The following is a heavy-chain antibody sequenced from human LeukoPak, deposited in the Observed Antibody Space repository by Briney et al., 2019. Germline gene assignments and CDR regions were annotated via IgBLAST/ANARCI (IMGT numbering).Heavy chain of an antibody. Sequence: SGPTLVNPTQTLTLTCTFSGFSLSTSGVGVGWIRQRPGKALEWLALIYWNDDKRYSPSLKSRLTISKDTSKNQVVLTMTNMDPVDTATYYCARSYSDYDYFNNWFDPWGQGTLVTVSS. D-gene: IGHD5-12*01. J-gene: IGHJ5*02. V-gene: IGHV2-5*01. CDR3: ARSYSDYDYFNNWFDP. CDR2: IYWNDDK. CDR1: GFSLSTSGVG.